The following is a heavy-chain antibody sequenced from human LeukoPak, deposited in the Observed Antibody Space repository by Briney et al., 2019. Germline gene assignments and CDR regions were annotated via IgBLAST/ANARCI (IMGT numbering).Heavy chain of an antibody. Sequence: ASVKVSCKASGYTFTGYYMHWVRQAPGQGLEWMGRITPNSGGTNYAQKFQGRVIMTRDASISTAYMELSRLRSDDTAVYYCARGTTVIQTLDYWGQGTLVTVSS. D-gene: IGHD4-17*01. CDR1: GYTFTGYY. J-gene: IGHJ4*02. CDR3: ARGTTVIQTLDY. V-gene: IGHV1-2*06. CDR2: ITPNSGGT.